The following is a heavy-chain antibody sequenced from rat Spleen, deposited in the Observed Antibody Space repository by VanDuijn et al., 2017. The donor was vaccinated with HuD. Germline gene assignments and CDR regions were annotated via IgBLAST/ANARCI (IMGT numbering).Heavy chain of an antibody. CDR1: GFTFSDYY. CDR2: ISYDGSST. CDR3: ARSNSGADY. D-gene: IGHD4-3*01. V-gene: IGHV5-7*01. J-gene: IGHJ2*01. Sequence: EVHLVESGGGQVQPGRSLKLSCAASGFTFSDYYMAWVRQAPTKGLEWVATISYDGSSTYYRDSVKGRFTISRDNAKSTLYLQMDSLRSEDTATYYCARSNSGADYWGQGVMVTVSS.